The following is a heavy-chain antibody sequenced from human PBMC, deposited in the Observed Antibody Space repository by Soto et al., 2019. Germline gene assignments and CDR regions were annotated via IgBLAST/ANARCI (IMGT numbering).Heavy chain of an antibody. D-gene: IGHD3-22*01. Sequence: ASVKVSCKASGGTFSSYAISWVRQAPGQGLEWMGGIIPIFGIANYAQKFQGRVTITADKSTSTAYMELSSLRSEDTAVYYCARATSQHYYDSSGYQTPDAFDIWGQGTMVTVSS. CDR3: ARATSQHYYDSSGYQTPDAFDI. CDR1: GGTFSSYA. CDR2: IIPIFGIA. J-gene: IGHJ3*02. V-gene: IGHV1-69*10.